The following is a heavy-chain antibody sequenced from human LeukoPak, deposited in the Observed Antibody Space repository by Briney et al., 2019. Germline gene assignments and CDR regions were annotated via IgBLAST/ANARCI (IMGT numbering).Heavy chain of an antibody. V-gene: IGHV4-59*02. CDR2: LSHSGSS. J-gene: IGHJ3*02. CDR1: GGSVSSYY. Sequence: SETLSLTCTVSGGSVSSYYWSWIRRPPGRGLEWIAYLSHSGSSDSSPSLTSRVTTLVDTSKDQFSLKLTSVTAADTAVYYCARARYANAWHAFDIWGHGTMVTVSS. CDR3: ARARYANAWHAFDI. D-gene: IGHD2-2*01.